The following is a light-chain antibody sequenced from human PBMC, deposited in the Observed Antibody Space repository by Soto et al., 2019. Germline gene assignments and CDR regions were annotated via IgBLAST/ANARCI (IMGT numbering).Light chain of an antibody. CDR1: QSFSSY. CDR3: QQRQYWPPIT. J-gene: IGKJ5*01. V-gene: IGKV3-11*01. CDR2: DTS. Sequence: VLTQSPATLSFSPGERATLSCRASQSFSSYLAWYQQKPGQAPRLLLYDTSNRATGVPARFSGSGSGTDFTPTISSLEPEDCSIYYCQQRQYWPPITFGQGTKLEIK.